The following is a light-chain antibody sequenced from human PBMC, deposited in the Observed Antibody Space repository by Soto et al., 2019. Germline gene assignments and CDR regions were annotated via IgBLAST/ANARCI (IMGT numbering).Light chain of an antibody. V-gene: IGKV3-15*01. Sequence: EMVIRHSLATLSGYKGERATLSCRASQSVSSNLAWYQQKPGQAPRLLIYGASTRATGIPVRFSGSASGTEFTLTSCSLEPEDFAAYYCQQYGSSITFGQVTRLE. CDR3: QQYGSSIT. J-gene: IGKJ5*01. CDR2: GAS. CDR1: QSVSSN.